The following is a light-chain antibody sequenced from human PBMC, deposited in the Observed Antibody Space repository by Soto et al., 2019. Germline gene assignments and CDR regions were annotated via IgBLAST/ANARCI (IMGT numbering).Light chain of an antibody. Sequence: QSALTQPASVSGSPGQSITISCSGTSSDIGSYNHVAWHQQFPGKSPKLMIYAVSDRPPGVSDRFSGSKSGITASLTISGLQTEDEADYYCISYTSSRAYVFGIGTKLTVL. CDR2: AVS. V-gene: IGLV2-14*03. J-gene: IGLJ1*01. CDR3: ISYTSSRAYV. CDR1: SSDIGSYNH.